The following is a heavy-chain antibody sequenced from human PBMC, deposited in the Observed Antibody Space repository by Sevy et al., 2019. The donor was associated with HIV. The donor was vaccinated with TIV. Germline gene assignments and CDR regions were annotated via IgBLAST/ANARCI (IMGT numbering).Heavy chain of an antibody. CDR1: GFTFSSYW. Sequence: GGSLRLSCAASGFTFSSYWMSWVRQAPGKGLEWVANIKLDGSEKHYVDSVKGRFTISRDNAKNSLYLQMNSLRAEDTAVYYCARDRAVAGTGLDYWGQGTLVTVSS. V-gene: IGHV3-7*03. J-gene: IGHJ4*02. CDR2: IKLDGSEK. CDR3: ARDRAVAGTGLDY. D-gene: IGHD6-19*01.